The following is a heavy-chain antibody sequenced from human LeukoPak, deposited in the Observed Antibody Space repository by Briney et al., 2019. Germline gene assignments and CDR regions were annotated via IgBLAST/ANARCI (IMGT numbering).Heavy chain of an antibody. D-gene: IGHD2-15*01. Sequence: GGSLRLSCAASGFTVSSNYMSWVRQAPGKGLGWVSVIYSGGSTYYADSVKGRFTISRDNSKNMLYLQMNSLRAEDTAVYYCARSASGGYFDYWGQGTLVTVSS. CDR1: GFTVSSNY. V-gene: IGHV3-66*01. CDR2: IYSGGST. J-gene: IGHJ4*02. CDR3: ARSASGGYFDY.